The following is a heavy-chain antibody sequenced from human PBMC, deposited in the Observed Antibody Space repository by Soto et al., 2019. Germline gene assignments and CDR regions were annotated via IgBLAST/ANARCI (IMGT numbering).Heavy chain of an antibody. V-gene: IGHV1-18*01. D-gene: IGHD2-2*01. CDR1: GYSFTNYG. CDR3: ARGPAYDYSDY. J-gene: IGHJ4*02. Sequence: ASVKVSCKASGYSFTNYGINWVRQAPGQGLEWMGWISVYKGDTNYAQKFQGRVTMTTDTSTSTAYMELRSLRSDDTAVYYCARGPAYDYSDYWGQGTLVTVSS. CDR2: ISVYKGDT.